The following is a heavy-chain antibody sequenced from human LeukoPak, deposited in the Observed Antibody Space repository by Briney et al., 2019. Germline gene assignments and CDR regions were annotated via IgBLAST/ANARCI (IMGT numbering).Heavy chain of an antibody. D-gene: IGHD3-3*02. V-gene: IGHV3-74*01. Sequence: GGSLRLSCAASGFTFGRYAMSWVRQAPGKGLVWVSRINPDESTTSYADSVKGRFTISRDSAKNTLYLQMNSLRAEDTAVYYCARVSVGRYYFDNWGQGTPVTVS. CDR1: GFTFGRYA. J-gene: IGHJ4*02. CDR3: ARVSVGRYYFDN. CDR2: INPDESTT.